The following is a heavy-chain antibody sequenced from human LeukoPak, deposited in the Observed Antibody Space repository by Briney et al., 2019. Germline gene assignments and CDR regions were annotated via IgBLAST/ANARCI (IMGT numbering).Heavy chain of an antibody. CDR2: IYHTGSV. V-gene: IGHV4-4*02. J-gene: IGHJ4*02. CDR3: ARHYDLWSGYNY. CDR1: GGSINSNYW. D-gene: IGHD3-3*01. Sequence: PSETLSFTCAVSGGSINSNYWWTWVRQSPGKGLEWIGEIYHTGSVNYNLSLESRVTISRDRSKNQLSLMLRSVTAADTAVYYCARHYDLWSGYNYWGQGLLVTVSS.